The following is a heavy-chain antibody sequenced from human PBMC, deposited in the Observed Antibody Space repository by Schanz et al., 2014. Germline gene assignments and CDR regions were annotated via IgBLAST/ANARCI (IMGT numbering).Heavy chain of an antibody. D-gene: IGHD2-2*01. CDR1: EYTFTRHY. CDR2: ISAYNGHT. J-gene: IGHJ5*02. Sequence: QVQWVQSGADVKKPGTAVKVSCKASEYTFTRHYMHWVRQAPGQGLEWMGWISAYNGHTNYAQKFQGRVTMTTDTSTSTAYMELRSLRSDDTAVYYCVRAVGPAALHGYWFDPWGQGTLVTVAS. CDR3: VRAVGPAALHGYWFDP. V-gene: IGHV1-18*04.